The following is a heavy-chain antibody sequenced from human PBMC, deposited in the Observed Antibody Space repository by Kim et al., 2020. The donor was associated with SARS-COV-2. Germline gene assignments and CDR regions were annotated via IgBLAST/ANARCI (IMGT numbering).Heavy chain of an antibody. J-gene: IGHJ5*02. CDR2: ISSSGSTI. D-gene: IGHD4-17*01. CDR3: ARDVDYGGNSGGFLDNWFDP. Sequence: GGSLRLSCAASGFTFSDYYMSWIRQAPGKGLEWVSYISSSGSTIYYADSVKGRFTISRDNAKNSLYLQMNSLRAEDTAVYYCARDVDYGGNSGGFLDNWFDPWGQGTLVTVSS. CDR1: GFTFSDYY. V-gene: IGHV3-11*01.